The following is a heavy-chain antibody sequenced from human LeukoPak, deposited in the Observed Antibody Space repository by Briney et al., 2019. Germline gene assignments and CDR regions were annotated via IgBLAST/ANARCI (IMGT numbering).Heavy chain of an antibody. V-gene: IGHV4-61*02. Sequence: SQTLSLTCTVSGGSISSGSYYWSWIRQPAGKGLEWIGRIYTSGSTNYNPSLKSRVTISVDTSKNQFSLKLSSVTAADTAVYYCARDGYYDSSSLWGQGTLVTVSS. CDR3: ARDGYYDSSSL. D-gene: IGHD3-22*01. J-gene: IGHJ4*02. CDR2: IYTSGST. CDR1: GGSISSGSYY.